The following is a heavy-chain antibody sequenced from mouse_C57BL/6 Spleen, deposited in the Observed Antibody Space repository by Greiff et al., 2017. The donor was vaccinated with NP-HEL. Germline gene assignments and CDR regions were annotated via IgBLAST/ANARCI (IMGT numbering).Heavy chain of an antibody. CDR1: GYTFTDYY. V-gene: IGHV1-26*01. CDR3: ESFITGDYAMDY. Sequence: VQLQQSGPELVKPGASVKISCKASGYTFTDYYMNWVKQSPGKSLEWIGDINPNNGGTSYNQKFKGKATLTVDKSSSTAYMELRSLTSEDSAVYYCESFITGDYAMDYWGQGTSVTVSS. CDR2: INPNNGGT. J-gene: IGHJ4*01. D-gene: IGHD4-1*01.